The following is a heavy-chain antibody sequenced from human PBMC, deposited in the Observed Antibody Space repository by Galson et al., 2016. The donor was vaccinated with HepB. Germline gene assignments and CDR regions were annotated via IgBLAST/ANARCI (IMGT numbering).Heavy chain of an antibody. Sequence: SLRLSCAASGFTFSNYVMHWVRQAPGKGLVWVSRINPEGIGIYTLYADYVKGRFTISRDNAKNTLYLDMTSLRAGDTGVYYCARDLNWKLFDYWGQGNLVTVSP. CDR3: ARDLNWKLFDY. J-gene: IGHJ4*02. CDR2: INPEGIGIYT. CDR1: GFTFSNYV. V-gene: IGHV3-74*01. D-gene: IGHD1-1*01.